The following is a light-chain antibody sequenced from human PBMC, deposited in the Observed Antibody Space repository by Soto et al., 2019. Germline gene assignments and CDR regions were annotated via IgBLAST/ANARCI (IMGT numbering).Light chain of an antibody. CDR3: QNCKSAVFT. V-gene: IGKV1-27*01. J-gene: IGKJ3*01. Sequence: DIQLTQSPSSLSAFVGDRVTITCRASQDIENYLAWYQQRPGKVPKLLIYGATTLQPGVPSRFSGSGSGTDFTLTISSLQPEDVATYYCQNCKSAVFTFGPGTKVDTK. CDR2: GAT. CDR1: QDIENY.